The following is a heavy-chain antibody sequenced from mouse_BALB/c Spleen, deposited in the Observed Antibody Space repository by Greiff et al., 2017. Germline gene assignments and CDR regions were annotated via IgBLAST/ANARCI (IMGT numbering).Heavy chain of an antibody. CDR1: GYTFTSYW. Sequence: VKLQESGAELAKPGASVKMSCKASGYTFTSYWMHWVKQRPGQGLEWIGYINPSTGYTEYNQKFKDKATLTADKSSSPAYMQLSSLTSEDSAVYNCERADGNYDYWGQGTTLTVSS. V-gene: IGHV1-7*01. D-gene: IGHD2-1*01. J-gene: IGHJ2*01. CDR2: INPSTGYT. CDR3: ERADGNYDY.